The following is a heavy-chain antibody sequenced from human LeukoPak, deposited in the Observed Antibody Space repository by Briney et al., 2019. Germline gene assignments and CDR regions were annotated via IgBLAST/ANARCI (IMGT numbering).Heavy chain of an antibody. J-gene: IGHJ4*02. CDR1: GFAFSSYG. Sequence: GGSLRLSCAASGFAFSSYGMHWVRQAPGKGLVWVSRINSDGSSTSYADSVKGRFTISRDNAKDTLYLQMNSLRAEDTAVYYCARDTDTVTTILDYWGQGTLVTVSS. CDR2: INSDGSST. CDR3: ARDTDTVTTILDY. V-gene: IGHV3-74*01. D-gene: IGHD4-17*01.